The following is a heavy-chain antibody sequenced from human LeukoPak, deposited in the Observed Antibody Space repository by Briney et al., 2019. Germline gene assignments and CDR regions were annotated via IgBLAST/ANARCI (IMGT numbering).Heavy chain of an antibody. V-gene: IGHV3-23*01. CDR1: GFTFSSYG. D-gene: IGHD4-17*01. Sequence: PGGSLRLSCAASGFTFSSYGMSWVRQAPGKGLEWVSAISGSGGSTYYADSVKGRFIISRDNSKNTLNLQMNSLRAEDTAIYYCALHINGDYESRFDPWGQGTLVTVSS. CDR2: ISGSGGST. CDR3: ALHINGDYESRFDP. J-gene: IGHJ5*02.